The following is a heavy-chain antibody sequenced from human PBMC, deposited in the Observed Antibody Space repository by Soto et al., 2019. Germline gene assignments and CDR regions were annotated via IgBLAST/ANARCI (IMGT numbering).Heavy chain of an antibody. J-gene: IGHJ3*02. CDR3: ARGQWWYTPRAFEI. CDR1: GGSFSGYY. Sequence: PSETLSLTCAVYGGSFSGYYWSWIRQPPGKGLEWIGEINHSGSTNYNPSLKSRVTISVDTSKNQFSLKLSSVTAADTAVYYCARGQWWYTPRAFEIWGQGTMVTVSS. V-gene: IGHV4-34*01. D-gene: IGHD2-15*01. CDR2: INHSGST.